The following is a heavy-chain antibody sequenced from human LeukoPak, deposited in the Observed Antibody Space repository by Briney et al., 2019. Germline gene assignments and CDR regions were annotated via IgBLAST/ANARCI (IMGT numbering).Heavy chain of an antibody. CDR1: GFTFSNYD. V-gene: IGHV3-30*18. J-gene: IGHJ4*02. CDR2: ISYDGTNK. CDR3: AKDDRGNEAPYDY. Sequence: GGSLRLSCAASGFTFSNYDMHWVRQAPGKGLEWVAVISYDGTNKYYADSVKGRFTISRDNSKNTLHLQMNSLRAEDTAVYYCAKDDRGNEAPYDYWGQGTLVTVSS.